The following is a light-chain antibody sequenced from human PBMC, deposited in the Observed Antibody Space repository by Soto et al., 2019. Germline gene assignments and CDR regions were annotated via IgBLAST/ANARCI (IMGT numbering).Light chain of an antibody. CDR3: QQYNSWREIT. J-gene: IGKJ5*01. Sequence: EIVLTQSPGTLSLSPGERATLSCRASQSVSSNLAWYQQKPGQAPRLLIYGASIRATGIPARFSGSGSGTEFTLSISSLQSEDFAVYYCQQYNSWREITFGQGTRLEI. CDR1: QSVSSN. V-gene: IGKV3-15*01. CDR2: GAS.